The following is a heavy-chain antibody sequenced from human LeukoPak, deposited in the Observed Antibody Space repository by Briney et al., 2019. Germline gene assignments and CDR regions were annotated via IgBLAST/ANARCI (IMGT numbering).Heavy chain of an antibody. CDR3: ARSLWPEDY. CDR1: GFTFSNYF. V-gene: IGHV3-7*01. CDR2: INKNGREK. Sequence: GGSLRLSCAASGFTFSNYFISWVRQAPGKGLEWVANINKNGREKFYGASVKGRFTISRDDAKNSVDLQMNSLRVDDTAVYYCARSLWPEDYWGQEPWSPSPQ. D-gene: IGHD2-15*01. J-gene: IGHJ4*02.